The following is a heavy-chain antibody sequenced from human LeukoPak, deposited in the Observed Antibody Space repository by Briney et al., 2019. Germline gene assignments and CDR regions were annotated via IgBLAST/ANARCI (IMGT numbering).Heavy chain of an antibody. CDR3: AKDSEHISIPLYYFDY. D-gene: IGHD3-3*02. V-gene: IGHV3-21*04. CDR1: GFTFSSYS. Sequence: GGSLRLSCAASGFTFSSYSMNWVRQAPGKGLEWVSSISTSSIYIYYADSVKGRFTISRDNSRNTLYLQMHSLRAEDTALYYCAKDSEHISIPLYYFDYWGQGTLVTVSS. J-gene: IGHJ4*02. CDR2: ISTSSIYI.